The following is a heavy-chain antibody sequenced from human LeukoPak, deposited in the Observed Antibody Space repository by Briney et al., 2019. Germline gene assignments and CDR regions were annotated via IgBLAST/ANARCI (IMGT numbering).Heavy chain of an antibody. J-gene: IGHJ5*02. Sequence: GGSLRLSCGGSGFXFNAYGIHWVRQGPGKGLEWVALMWYDGTNKYYEDSVKGRFTISRDNSKNTVYLQMDSLRAEDTAVYYCARPSSGSYWTPLDHWGQGTLVTVSS. V-gene: IGHV3-33*01. CDR3: ARPSSGSYWTPLDH. CDR2: MWYDGTNK. D-gene: IGHD1-26*01. CDR1: GFXFNAYG.